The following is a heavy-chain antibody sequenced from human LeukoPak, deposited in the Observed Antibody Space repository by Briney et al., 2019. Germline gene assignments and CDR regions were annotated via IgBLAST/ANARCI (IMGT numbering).Heavy chain of an antibody. J-gene: IGHJ5*02. CDR3: ASLGSGYTSNWFDP. Sequence: SETLSLTCTVSGGSISSGGYYWSWIRQPPGKGLEWIGYIYHSGSTYYNPSLKSRVTISVDRSKNQFSLKLSSVTAADTAVYYCASLGSGYTSNWFDPWGQGTLVTVSS. CDR2: IYHSGST. D-gene: IGHD3-22*01. V-gene: IGHV4-30-2*01. CDR1: GGSISSGGYY.